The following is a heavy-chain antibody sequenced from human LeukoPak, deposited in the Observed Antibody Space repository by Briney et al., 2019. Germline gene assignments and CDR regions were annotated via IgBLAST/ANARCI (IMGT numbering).Heavy chain of an antibody. J-gene: IGHJ3*01. Sequence: LETLSLTCTVSGGSISYYYWSWIRQPPGKGLEWIGYIYYSGSTNYNPSLKSRVTISVDTSKNQFSRNLSSVTTADTAVYYCARISCSSTSCPRRDALDVWGQGTMVTVSS. D-gene: IGHD2-2*01. CDR2: IYYSGST. CDR3: ARISCSSTSCPRRDALDV. V-gene: IGHV4-59*01. CDR1: GGSISYYY.